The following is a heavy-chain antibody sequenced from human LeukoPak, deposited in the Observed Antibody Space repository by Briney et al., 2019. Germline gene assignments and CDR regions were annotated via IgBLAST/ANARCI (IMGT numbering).Heavy chain of an antibody. J-gene: IGHJ5*02. CDR2: ISYDGSNK. V-gene: IGHV3-30-3*01. CDR1: GFTSSSYA. CDR3: ASAREENNWFDP. Sequence: PGRSLRPSCAASGFTSSSYAMHWVRQAPGKGLEWVAVISYDGSNKYYADSVKGRFTISRDNSKNTLYLQMNSLRAEDTAVYYFASAREENNWFDPGGQGTLVTVSS.